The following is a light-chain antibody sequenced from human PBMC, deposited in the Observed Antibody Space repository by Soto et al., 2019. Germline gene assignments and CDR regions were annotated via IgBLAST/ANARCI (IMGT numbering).Light chain of an antibody. J-gene: IGLJ1*01. CDR3: SSYTSSSTYV. Sequence: QSVLTQPASVSGSPGQSITIYCTGTSNDVGGYNYVSWYQQHPGKAPKLMIYDVSNRPSGVSNRFSGSKSGNTASLTISGLQAEDEADYYCSSYTSSSTYVFGTGTQVTVL. CDR1: SNDVGGYNY. CDR2: DVS. V-gene: IGLV2-14*01.